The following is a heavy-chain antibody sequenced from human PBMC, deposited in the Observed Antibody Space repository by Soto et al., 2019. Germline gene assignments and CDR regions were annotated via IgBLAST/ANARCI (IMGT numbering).Heavy chain of an antibody. V-gene: IGHV4-31*03. CDR1: GGSIINSGYY. Sequence: SETLSLTCTVSGGSIINSGYYWSWIRQHPGKGLEWIGYSYYSGSTYYNPSLKGRLSISVDTSQNQFSLKLTSVTAADTAVYYCARGDTHRKYYKMDVWGHGTEVTVYS. CDR3: ARGDTHRKYYKMDV. D-gene: IGHD2-15*01. CDR2: SYYSGST. J-gene: IGHJ6*03.